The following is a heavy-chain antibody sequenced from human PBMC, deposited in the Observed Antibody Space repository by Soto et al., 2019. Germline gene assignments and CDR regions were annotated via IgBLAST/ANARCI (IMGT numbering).Heavy chain of an antibody. CDR2: ISSSSSTI. Sequence: EVQLVESGGGLVQPGGSLRLSCAASGFTFSSYSMNWVRQAPGKGLEWVSYISSSSSTIYYADSVKGRFTISRDNAKNSLYPQMNSLRAEDTTVYYCARAVVVAATRNFDYWGQGTLVTVSS. J-gene: IGHJ4*02. CDR3: ARAVVVAATRNFDY. D-gene: IGHD2-15*01. CDR1: GFTFSSYS. V-gene: IGHV3-48*01.